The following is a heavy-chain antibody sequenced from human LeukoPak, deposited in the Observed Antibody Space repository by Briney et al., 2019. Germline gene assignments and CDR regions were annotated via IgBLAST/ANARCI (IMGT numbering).Heavy chain of an antibody. CDR1: GGSISSYY. J-gene: IGHJ3*02. CDR3: ASDRGSYGAFDI. Sequence: SETLSLTCTVSGGSISSYYWSWIRQPAGKGLEWIGRIYTGGTTNYNPSLKSRVTMSVDTSKNQFSLKLSSVTAADTAVYYCASDRGSYGAFDIWGQGTMVTVSS. CDR2: IYTGGTT. D-gene: IGHD1-26*01. V-gene: IGHV4-4*07.